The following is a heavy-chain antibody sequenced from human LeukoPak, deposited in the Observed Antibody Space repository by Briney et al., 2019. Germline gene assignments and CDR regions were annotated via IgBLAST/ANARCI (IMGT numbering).Heavy chain of an antibody. V-gene: IGHV4-59*11. CDR2: FYYSGST. D-gene: IGHD3-22*01. Sequence: PSETLSLTCTVSGGSISSHYWSWIRQPPGKGLEWIADFYYSGSTNYNPSLKSRVTISVDTSKRRFSLKLSSVTAADTAVYYCARMYYYDSSRYYSYFDYWGRGTLVTVSS. CDR3: ARMYYYDSSRYYSYFDY. J-gene: IGHJ4*02. CDR1: GGSISSHY.